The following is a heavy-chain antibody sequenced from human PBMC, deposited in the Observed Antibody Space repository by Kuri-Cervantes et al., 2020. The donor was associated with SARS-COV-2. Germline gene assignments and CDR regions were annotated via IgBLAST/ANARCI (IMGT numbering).Heavy chain of an antibody. D-gene: IGHD6-19*01. CDR3: AGSDEYSSGWHNDY. Sequence: GESLKISCAASGFTFSSYAMHWVRQAPGKGLEWVAVISYDGSNKYYADSVKGRFTISRDNSKNTLYLQMNSLRAEDTAVYYCAGSDEYSSGWHNDYWGQGTLVTVSS. V-gene: IGHV3-30-3*01. CDR1: GFTFSSYA. J-gene: IGHJ4*02. CDR2: ISYDGSNK.